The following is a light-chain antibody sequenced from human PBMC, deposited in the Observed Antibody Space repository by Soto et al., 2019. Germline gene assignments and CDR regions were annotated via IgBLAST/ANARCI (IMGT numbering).Light chain of an antibody. CDR3: YSYAGTNNVI. CDR2: EVT. V-gene: IGLV2-8*01. CDR1: ISDVGGYNH. Sequence: QSALTQPPSASGSPGQSVTISGAGSISDVGGYNHVSWYQQHPGKAPKLLIYEVTKRPSGVPARFSGSKSGNTASLTVSGLQGDDEAYYDCYSYAGTNNVIFCGGTKLTV. J-gene: IGLJ2*01.